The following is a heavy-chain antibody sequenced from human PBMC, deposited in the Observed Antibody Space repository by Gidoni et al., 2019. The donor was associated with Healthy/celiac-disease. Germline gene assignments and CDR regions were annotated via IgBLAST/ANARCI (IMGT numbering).Heavy chain of an antibody. V-gene: IGHV3-15*01. J-gene: IGHJ4*02. CDR1: GFTFSNAW. CDR3: TTVDYYDSSGHFDY. Sequence: EVQLVESGGGLVKPGGSLRLSCEASGFTFSNAWMSLLRQAPGQGLEWVGRIKSKTDGGTTDYAAPVKGRFTISRDDSKNTLYLQMNSLKTEDTAVYYCTTVDYYDSSGHFDYWGQGTLVTVSS. D-gene: IGHD3-22*01. CDR2: IKSKTDGGTT.